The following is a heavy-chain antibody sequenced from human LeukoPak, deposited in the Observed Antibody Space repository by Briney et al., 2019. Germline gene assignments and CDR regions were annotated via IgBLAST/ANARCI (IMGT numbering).Heavy chain of an antibody. D-gene: IGHD3-10*01. J-gene: IGHJ4*02. Sequence: SETLSLTCTVSGGSISSSSYYWGWIRQPPGKGLEWIGSIYYSGSTYYNPSLKSRVTISVDTSKNQFSLKLSSVTAADTAVYYFARDSGQYYFDYWGQGTLVTVSS. CDR3: ARDSGQYYFDY. V-gene: IGHV4-39*07. CDR1: GGSISSSSYY. CDR2: IYYSGST.